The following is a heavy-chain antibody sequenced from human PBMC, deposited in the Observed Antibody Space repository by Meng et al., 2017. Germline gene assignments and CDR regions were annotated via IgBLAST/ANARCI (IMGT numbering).Heavy chain of an antibody. J-gene: IGHJ3*02. CDR1: GFTFSSYA. V-gene: IGHV3-23*01. CDR3: AKFGITMVRFPHDAFDI. Sequence: GESLKISCAASGFTFSSYAMSWVRQAPGKGLEWVSAISGSGGSTYYADSVKGRFTISRDNSKNTLYLQMNSRRAEDTAVYYCAKFGITMVRFPHDAFDIWGQGTLVTVSS. D-gene: IGHD3-10*01. CDR2: ISGSGGST.